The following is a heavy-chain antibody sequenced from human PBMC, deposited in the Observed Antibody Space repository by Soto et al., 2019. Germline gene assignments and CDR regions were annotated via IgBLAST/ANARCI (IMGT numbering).Heavy chain of an antibody. CDR1: GGSFSGYF. Sequence: ETLSLTCAVYGGSFSGYFWSWIRQPPGKALEWIGEINHSGSTDFNPSLKSRVTISVDPSRDQFSLRLSSVTAADTAVYYCARGDGKTFGDSRVNWLDPWGQGTLVTVSS. CDR2: INHSGST. V-gene: IGHV4-34*01. D-gene: IGHD4-17*01. CDR3: ARGDGKTFGDSRVNWLDP. J-gene: IGHJ5*02.